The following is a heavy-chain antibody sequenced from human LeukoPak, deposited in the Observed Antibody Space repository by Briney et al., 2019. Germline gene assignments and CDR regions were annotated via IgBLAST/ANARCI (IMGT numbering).Heavy chain of an antibody. Sequence: PGGSLRLSCAASGXTFSTYSMNWVRQAPGKGLEWVSSISTSGTYIYYADSLKGRFTISRDNAKNSLYLQMHSLRAEDTAVYYCARDLADYSDYWGQGTLVTVSS. D-gene: IGHD2-21*01. J-gene: IGHJ4*02. CDR1: GXTFSTYS. CDR2: ISTSGTYI. CDR3: ARDLADYSDY. V-gene: IGHV3-21*01.